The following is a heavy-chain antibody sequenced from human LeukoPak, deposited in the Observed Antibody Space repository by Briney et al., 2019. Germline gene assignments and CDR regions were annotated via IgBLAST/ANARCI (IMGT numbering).Heavy chain of an antibody. CDR2: ISYDGSNK. Sequence: GGSLRLSCAASRFTFSSYGMHWVRQAPGKGLEWVAVISYDGSNKYYADSVKGRFTISRDNSKNTLYLQMNSLRAEDTAVYYCAKDRLDDYGGQIFDYWGQGTLVTVSS. D-gene: IGHD4-17*01. CDR3: AKDRLDDYGGQIFDY. J-gene: IGHJ4*02. CDR1: RFTFSSYG. V-gene: IGHV3-30*18.